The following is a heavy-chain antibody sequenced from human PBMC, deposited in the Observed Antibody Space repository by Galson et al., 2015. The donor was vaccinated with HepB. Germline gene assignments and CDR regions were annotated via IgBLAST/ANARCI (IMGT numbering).Heavy chain of an antibody. Sequence: SLRLSCAASGFTFSSYTMKWVRQAPGKGLEWISSIDSSNSYIYYADSVKGRFTISRDNAKNSLYPQMNGLRAEDTAIYYCARDERLVLDNWGQGTLVTVSS. J-gene: IGHJ4*02. V-gene: IGHV3-21*01. CDR3: ARDERLVLDN. CDR2: IDSSNSYI. D-gene: IGHD6-6*01. CDR1: GFTFSSYT.